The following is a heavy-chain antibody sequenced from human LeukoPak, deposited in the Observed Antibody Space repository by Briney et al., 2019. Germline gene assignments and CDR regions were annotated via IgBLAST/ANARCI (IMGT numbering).Heavy chain of an antibody. V-gene: IGHV4-4*02. CDR1: GGSILTTNW. CDR3: TRESGAFSPFGF. J-gene: IGHJ4*02. Sequence: PSGTLSLTCAVSGGSILTTNWWSWVRQPPGKGLEWIGEVHLSGASNYNPSLKSRVNMSIDKSMNQLSLELTSVTAADTAIYYCTRESGAFSPFGFWGQGTLVTVSS. D-gene: IGHD1-26*01. CDR2: VHLSGAS.